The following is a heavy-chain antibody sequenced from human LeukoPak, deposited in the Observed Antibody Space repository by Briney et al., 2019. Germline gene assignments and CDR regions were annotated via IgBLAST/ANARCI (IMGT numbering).Heavy chain of an antibody. CDR1: GFTFNTYT. V-gene: IGHV3-21*01. D-gene: IGHD3-10*01. J-gene: IGHJ4*02. CDR2: ISTGSNYI. Sequence: PGGSLRLSCAASGFTFNTYTMNWLRHAPGKGLEGRSSISTGSNYIYYADSVKGRFTISRDNAENSVYLQMNSLRAEDTALYYCARDGYAMVRGVFDNWGQGTLVTVSS. CDR3: ARDGYAMVRGVFDN.